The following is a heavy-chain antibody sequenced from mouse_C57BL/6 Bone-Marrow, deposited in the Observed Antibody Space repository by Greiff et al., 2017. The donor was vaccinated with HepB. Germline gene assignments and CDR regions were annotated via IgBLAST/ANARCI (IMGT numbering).Heavy chain of an antibody. CDR3: ASGGYPYYAMDY. Sequence: VQLQQSGAELVKPGASVKMSCKASGYTFTSYWITWVKQRPGQGLEWIGDIYPGSGSTNYNEKFKSKAPLTVDTSSSTAYMQLSSLTSEDSAVYYCASGGYPYYAMDYWGQGTSVTVSS. J-gene: IGHJ4*01. V-gene: IGHV1-55*01. CDR2: IYPGSGST. D-gene: IGHD1-1*02. CDR1: GYTFTSYW.